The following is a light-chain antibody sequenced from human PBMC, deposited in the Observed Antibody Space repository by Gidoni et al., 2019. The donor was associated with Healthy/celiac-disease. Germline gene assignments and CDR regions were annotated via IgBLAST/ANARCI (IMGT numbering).Light chain of an antibody. J-gene: IGKJ3*01. CDR1: QRVSSY. V-gene: IGKV3-11*01. CDR3: QQRSNWPPIFT. CDR2: DAS. Sequence: ELVLPQSPATLSLSPGERATLSCSASQRVSSYLPWYQQKPGQAPRPLIYDASDRATGIPARFSGSGSGTDFTLTISSLEPEDFAVYYCQQRSNWPPIFTFGPGTKVDIK.